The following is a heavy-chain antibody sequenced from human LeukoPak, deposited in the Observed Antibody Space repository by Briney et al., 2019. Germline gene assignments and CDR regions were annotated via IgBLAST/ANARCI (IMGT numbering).Heavy chain of an antibody. D-gene: IGHD1-26*01. J-gene: IGHJ1*01. V-gene: IGHV3-30-3*01. CDR2: ISYDGSNK. CDR1: GFTFSSYA. CDR3: ARGGGSIVGATAAEYFQH. Sequence: QPGGSLRLSCAASGFTFSSYAMHWVRQAPGKGLEWVAVISYDGSNKYYADSVKGRFTISRDNSKNTLYLQMDSLRAEDTAVYYCARGGGSIVGATAAEYFQHWGQGTLVTVSS.